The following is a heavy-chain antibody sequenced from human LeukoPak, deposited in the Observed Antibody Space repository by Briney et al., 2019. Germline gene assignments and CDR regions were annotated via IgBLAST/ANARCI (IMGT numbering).Heavy chain of an antibody. CDR1: GGSISSSSYY. CDR2: IYYSGST. D-gene: IGHD2-2*01. CDR3: ATLYCSRSSCYGFDY. V-gene: IGHV4-39*01. Sequence: SETLSLTCTVSGGSISSSSYYWGWLRQPPGKGLEWIGNIYYSGSTYYNPSLKSRVTISVDTSKNQFSVKLSSVTAADTAVFYCATLYCSRSSCYGFDYWGQGTLVTVSS. J-gene: IGHJ4*02.